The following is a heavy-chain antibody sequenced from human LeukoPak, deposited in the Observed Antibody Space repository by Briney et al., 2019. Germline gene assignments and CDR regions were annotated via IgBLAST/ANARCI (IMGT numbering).Heavy chain of an antibody. Sequence: PSETLSLTCTVSGGSISSSSYYWGWIRQPPGKGLEWIGSIYYSGSTYYNPSLKSRVTISVDTSKSQFSLKLNSVTAADTAVYYCASQPYYDILTGYSHFDYWGQGTLVTVSS. CDR3: ASQPYYDILTGYSHFDY. D-gene: IGHD3-9*01. CDR2: IYYSGST. J-gene: IGHJ4*02. CDR1: GGSISSSSYY. V-gene: IGHV4-39*01.